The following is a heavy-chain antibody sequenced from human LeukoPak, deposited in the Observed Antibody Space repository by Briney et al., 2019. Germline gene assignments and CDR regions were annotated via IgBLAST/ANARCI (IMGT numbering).Heavy chain of an antibody. CDR2: ISNDGSNE. J-gene: IGHJ5*02. V-gene: IGHV3-30*04. CDR1: GFTFSRSA. CDR3: AKGPGGDNKWIDP. Sequence: GGSLRLSCAASGFTFSRSALHWVRQAPGKGLEWVAVISNDGSNEYYADSVRGRFTISRDNSKNTLYLQMNSLRPEDTAVYHCAKGPGGDNKWIDPWGQGTLVTVSS. D-gene: IGHD2-21*02.